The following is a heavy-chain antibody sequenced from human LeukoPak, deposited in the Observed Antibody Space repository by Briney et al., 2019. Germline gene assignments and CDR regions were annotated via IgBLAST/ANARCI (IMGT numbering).Heavy chain of an antibody. D-gene: IGHD3-10*01. Sequence: GGSLRLSCTASGFTFSTYGMHWVRQAPGKGLEWVAAVWYDGSNKYYADSVKGGFTISRDNSKNTLYLQMNSPRADATAVYYCARIPWVGELLGGDYWAQGTVVTVSS. CDR3: ARIPWVGELLGGDY. CDR2: VWYDGSNK. J-gene: IGHJ4*02. CDR1: GFTFSTYG. V-gene: IGHV3-33*01.